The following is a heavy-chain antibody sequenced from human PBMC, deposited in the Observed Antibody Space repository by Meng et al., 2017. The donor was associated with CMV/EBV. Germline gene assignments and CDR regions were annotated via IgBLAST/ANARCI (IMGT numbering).Heavy chain of an antibody. CDR3: ARAFYDFWSGYSSFDP. CDR1: GGSNSSGNW. J-gene: IGHJ5*02. Sequence: SLRLSCAVSGGSNSSGNWWCWIRQPPGKGLEWIGEIYHSGSTNYNPSLKSRVTISVDKSKSQSSLKLSSVTAADTAVYYCARAFYDFWSGYSSFDPWGQGTLVTVSS. CDR2: IYHSGST. V-gene: IGHV4-4*02. D-gene: IGHD3-3*01.